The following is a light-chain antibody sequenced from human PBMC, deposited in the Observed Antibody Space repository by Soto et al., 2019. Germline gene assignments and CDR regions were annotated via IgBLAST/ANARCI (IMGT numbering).Light chain of an antibody. Sequence: EIVLTQSPVTLSLSPGERATLSCRASQSISSTYLAWHQQSPGQAPRLLNYGASSRATGIPDRFSGSGSGTAFTLTIIRLEPEDFSVYYCQQYGSSPPYTFGQGTNLEIK. CDR3: QQYGSSPPYT. CDR1: QSISSTY. CDR2: GAS. V-gene: IGKV3-20*01. J-gene: IGKJ2*01.